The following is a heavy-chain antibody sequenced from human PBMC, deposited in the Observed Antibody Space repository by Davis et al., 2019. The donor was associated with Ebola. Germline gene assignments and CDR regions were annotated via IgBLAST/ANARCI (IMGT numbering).Heavy chain of an antibody. CDR1: GGTFSSYA. Sequence: ASVKVSCKASGGTFSSYAISWVRQAPGQGLEWMGWMNPNSGSTSYAQKFQGRVTMTRDTSTSTVYMELSSLRSEDTAVYYCARATNYYDSSGYYGYWGQGTLVTVSS. V-gene: IGHV1-8*02. CDR3: ARATNYYDSSGYYGY. J-gene: IGHJ4*02. CDR2: MNPNSGST. D-gene: IGHD3-22*01.